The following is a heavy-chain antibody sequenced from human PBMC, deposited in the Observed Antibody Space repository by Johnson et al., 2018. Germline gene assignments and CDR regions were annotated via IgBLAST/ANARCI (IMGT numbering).Heavy chain of an antibody. V-gene: IGHV3-30*03. CDR1: GFTFNTYD. CDR2: ISYDGGLK. Sequence: QVQLVQSGGGVVQPGRSLRLSCAASGFTFNTYDMNWVRPAPGKGLEWVSEISYDGGLKYYADSVKGRFTISRDNSKNTRYLQMNSLRTEDTALYYCSTDKTGAFDIWGQGTMVTVSS. J-gene: IGHJ3*02. CDR3: STDKTGAFDI. D-gene: IGHD7-27*01.